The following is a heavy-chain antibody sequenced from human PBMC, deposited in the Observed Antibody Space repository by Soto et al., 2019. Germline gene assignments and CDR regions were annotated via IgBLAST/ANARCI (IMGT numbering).Heavy chain of an antibody. D-gene: IGHD4-4*01. V-gene: IGHV4-4*07. Sequence: SETLSLTCTVSGGSISSYYWSWIRQPAGKGLEWIGRIYTSGSTNYNPSLKSRVTMSVDTSKNQFSLKLSSVTAADTAVYYCARGVYTVTTGNWFDPWGQGTLVTVAS. J-gene: IGHJ5*02. CDR1: GGSISSYY. CDR3: ARGVYTVTTGNWFDP. CDR2: IYTSGST.